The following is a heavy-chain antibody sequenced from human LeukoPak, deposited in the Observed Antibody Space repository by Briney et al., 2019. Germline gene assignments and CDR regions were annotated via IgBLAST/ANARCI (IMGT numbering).Heavy chain of an antibody. CDR2: IKQDGSEK. J-gene: IGHJ3*02. CDR1: GFTFSSYW. Sequence: GGSLRLSCTACGFTFSSYWMSWVRQAPGKGLEWLANIKQDGSEKYYVDSVKGRFTISRDNAKNSLYLQMNSLRAEDTAVYYCARDWTSSSWYGLAFDIWGQGTMVTVSS. V-gene: IGHV3-7*01. CDR3: ARDWTSSSWYGLAFDI. D-gene: IGHD6-13*01.